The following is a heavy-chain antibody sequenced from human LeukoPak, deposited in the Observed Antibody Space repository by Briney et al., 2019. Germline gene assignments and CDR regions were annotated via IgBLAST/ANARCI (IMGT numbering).Heavy chain of an antibody. Sequence: SETLSLTCTASGGSISSGSYYWSWIRQPAGKGLEWIGRIYTSGSTNYNPSLKSRVTISVDTSKNQFSLKLSSVTAADTAVYYCARHGVQLWLRREYDYWGQGTLVTVSS. CDR2: IYTSGST. D-gene: IGHD5-18*01. CDR3: ARHGVQLWLRREYDY. CDR1: GGSISSGSYY. V-gene: IGHV4-61*02. J-gene: IGHJ4*02.